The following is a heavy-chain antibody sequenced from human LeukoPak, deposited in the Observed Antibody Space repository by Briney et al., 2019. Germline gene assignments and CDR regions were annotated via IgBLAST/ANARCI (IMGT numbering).Heavy chain of an antibody. CDR2: ISWNSGSI. D-gene: IGHD2-15*01. J-gene: IGHJ6*02. Sequence: GGSLGLSCAASGFTFDDYAMHWVRQAPGKGLEWVSGISWNSGSIGYADSVKGRFTISRDNAKNSLYLQMNSLRAEDTALYYCAKVREYCSGGSCYRGYYYYGMDVWGQGTTVTVSS. V-gene: IGHV3-9*01. CDR1: GFTFDDYA. CDR3: AKVREYCSGGSCYRGYYYYGMDV.